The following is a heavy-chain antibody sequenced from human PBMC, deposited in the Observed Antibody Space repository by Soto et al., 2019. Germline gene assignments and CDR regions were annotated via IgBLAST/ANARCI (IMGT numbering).Heavy chain of an antibody. Sequence: QVQLVQSGAEEKKPGASVKVSCKASGYTFTSYAMHWVRQAPGQRLEWMGWINAGNGNTKYSQKFQGRVTITRDTSASTAYMELGSLRSEDTAVYYCARSIVVVTALDYWGQGPLVTVSS. CDR1: GYTFTSYA. CDR2: INAGNGNT. J-gene: IGHJ4*02. D-gene: IGHD2-21*02. CDR3: ARSIVVVTALDY. V-gene: IGHV1-3*05.